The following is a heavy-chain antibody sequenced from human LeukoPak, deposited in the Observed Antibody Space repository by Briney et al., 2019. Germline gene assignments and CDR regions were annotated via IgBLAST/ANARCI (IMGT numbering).Heavy chain of an antibody. D-gene: IGHD6-19*01. V-gene: IGHV4-59*08. Sequence: SETLSLTCTVSGGSISSYYWSWIRQPPGKGLEWIGYIYYSGSTNYNPSLKSRVTISVDTSKNQFSLKLSSVTAADTAVYYCARQSCSSGWSPLYYFDYWGQGTLVTVSS. CDR3: ARQSCSSGWSPLYYFDY. CDR2: IYYSGST. J-gene: IGHJ4*02. CDR1: GGSISSYY.